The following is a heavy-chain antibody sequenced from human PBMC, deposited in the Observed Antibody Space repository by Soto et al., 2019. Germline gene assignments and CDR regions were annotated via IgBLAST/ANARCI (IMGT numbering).Heavy chain of an antibody. V-gene: IGHV1-8*01. Sequence: GASVKVSCKASGYTFTSYDINWVRQATGQGLEWMGWMNPNSGNTGYAQKFQGRVTMTRNTSISTAYMELSSLRSEDTAVYYCARVKSSSSWYLRLAAFDISGQGTMVTVS. CDR3: ARVKSSSSWYLRLAAFDI. D-gene: IGHD6-13*01. J-gene: IGHJ3*02. CDR2: MNPNSGNT. CDR1: GYTFTSYD.